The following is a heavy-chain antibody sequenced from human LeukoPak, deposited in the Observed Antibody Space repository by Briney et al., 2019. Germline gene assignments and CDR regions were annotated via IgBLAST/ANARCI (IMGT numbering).Heavy chain of an antibody. D-gene: IGHD1-26*01. CDR1: RFTFSSYC. CDR2: ISSSSSTI. CDR3: ARSTWQLLRILDY. Sequence: GGSLRLSCAPSRFTFSSYCMSWVRQAPGKGLEWVSYISSSSSTIYYADSVKGRFTISRDNAKNSLYLQMNSLRDEDTAVYYCARSTWQLLRILDYWGQGTLVTVSS. V-gene: IGHV3-48*02. J-gene: IGHJ4*02.